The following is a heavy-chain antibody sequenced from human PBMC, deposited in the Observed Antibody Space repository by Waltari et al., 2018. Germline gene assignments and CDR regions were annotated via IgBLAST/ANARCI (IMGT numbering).Heavy chain of an antibody. Sequence: QVQLVESGGGVVQPGGSLRLSCAASGFTFSSYGMHWVRQAPGKGLEWVAFIRYDGSNKYYADSVKGRFTISRDNSKNTLYLQMNSLRAEDTAVYYCAKVLGAKARGLSAFDIWGQGTMVTVSS. J-gene: IGHJ3*02. CDR3: AKVLGAKARGLSAFDI. CDR1: GFTFSSYG. D-gene: IGHD1-26*01. V-gene: IGHV3-30*02. CDR2: IRYDGSNK.